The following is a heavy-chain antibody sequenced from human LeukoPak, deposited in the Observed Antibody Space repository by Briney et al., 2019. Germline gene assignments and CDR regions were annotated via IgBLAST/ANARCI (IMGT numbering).Heavy chain of an antibody. CDR2: ISSDGRIQ. CDR1: GFTFSIYA. J-gene: IGHJ4*02. Sequence: PGGSLRLSCAASGFTFSIYAMHWVRQAPGKGLEWVAFISSDGRIQYYAYSVKGRFTISRDNSKNTLFLQMNGLRDEDTAVYYCLRGSPRSTGGDYWGQGTMVTVSS. CDR3: LRGSPRSTGGDY. V-gene: IGHV3-30*04. D-gene: IGHD2-8*02.